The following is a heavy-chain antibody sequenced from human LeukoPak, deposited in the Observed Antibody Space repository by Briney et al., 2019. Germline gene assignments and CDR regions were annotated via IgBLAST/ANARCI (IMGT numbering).Heavy chain of an antibody. CDR3: ARRGPYGVASYFDY. V-gene: IGHV4-59*08. D-gene: IGHD3-3*01. CDR2: IYYSGST. Sequence: PSETLSLTCTVSGGSISSYYWSWIRQPLGKGLEWIGYIYYSGSTNYNPSLKSRVTISVDTSKNQFSLKLSSVTAADTAVYYCARRGPYGVASYFDYWGQGTLVTVSS. CDR1: GGSISSYY. J-gene: IGHJ4*02.